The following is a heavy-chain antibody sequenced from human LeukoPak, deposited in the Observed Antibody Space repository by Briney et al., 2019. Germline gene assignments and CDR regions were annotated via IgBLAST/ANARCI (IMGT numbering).Heavy chain of an antibody. Sequence: GGSLRLSCEASGFSFSDYWMDWVRQAPGKGLVWVSRISSDGSSTTYADSVKGRFTSSRDNAKNTLYLQMNSLRAEDTAVYYCAREIEGGYNAFDIGGQGTMVTVSS. D-gene: IGHD3-10*01. V-gene: IGHV3-74*01. CDR3: AREIEGGYNAFDI. CDR1: GFSFSDYW. J-gene: IGHJ3*02. CDR2: ISSDGSST.